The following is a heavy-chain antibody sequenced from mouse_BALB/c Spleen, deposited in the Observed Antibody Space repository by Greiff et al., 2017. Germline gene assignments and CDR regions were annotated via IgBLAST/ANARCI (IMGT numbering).Heavy chain of an antibody. Sequence: EVKLVESGPGLVKPSQSLSLTCTVTGYSITSDYAWNWIRQFPGNKLEWMGYISYSGSTSYNPSLKSRISITRDTSKNQFFLQLNSVTTEDTATYYCARSDIYGYPGAYWGQGTLVTVSA. V-gene: IGHV3-2*02. CDR3: ARSDIYGYPGAY. J-gene: IGHJ3*01. CDR1: GYSITSDYA. CDR2: ISYSGST. D-gene: IGHD2-2*01.